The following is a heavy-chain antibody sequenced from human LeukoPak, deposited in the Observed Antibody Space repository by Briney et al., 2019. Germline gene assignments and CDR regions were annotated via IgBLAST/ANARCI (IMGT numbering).Heavy chain of an antibody. CDR2: IYYSGST. CDR1: GGSISSSSYY. J-gene: IGHJ3*02. V-gene: IGHV4-39*07. D-gene: IGHD3-22*01. Sequence: SETLSLTCTVSGGSISSSSYYWGWIRQPPGKGLEWIGSIYYSGSTYYNPSLKSRVTISVDTSKNQFSLKLSSVTAADTAVYYCARDPPYYYDSSGYMNDALDIWGQGTMVTVSS. CDR3: ARDPPYYYDSSGYMNDALDI.